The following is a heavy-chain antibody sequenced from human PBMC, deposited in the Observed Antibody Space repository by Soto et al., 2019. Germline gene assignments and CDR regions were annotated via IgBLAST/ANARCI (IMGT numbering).Heavy chain of an antibody. J-gene: IGHJ6*02. Sequence: QVQLQESGPGLVKPSGTLSLTCAVSGGSISSSNWWSWVRQPPGQGQEWIGEIYHSGSTNYNPSLMSRLTISVDRSKNQLSLKLRSVTAADTAVYYCTRDMIYGSERSHYYYAMDVWGRGTTVTVSS. CDR3: TRDMIYGSERSHYYYAMDV. CDR1: GGSISSSNW. D-gene: IGHD3-10*01. CDR2: IYHSGST. V-gene: IGHV4-4*02.